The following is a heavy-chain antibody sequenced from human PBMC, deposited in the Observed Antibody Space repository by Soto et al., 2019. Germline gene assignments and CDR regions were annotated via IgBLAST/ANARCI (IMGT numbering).Heavy chain of an antibody. CDR3: AKDARSQRYYFDY. CDR1: GFTFSSYG. Sequence: QVQLVESGGGVVQPGRSLRLSCAASGFTFSSYGMHWVRQAPGKGLVWVAVISYDGSNKYYADSVKGRFTISRDNSKNTMYLQMTSLRAEDTAVYYCAKDARSQRYYFDYLGQGTLVTVSS. V-gene: IGHV3-30*18. D-gene: IGHD6-25*01. CDR2: ISYDGSNK. J-gene: IGHJ4*02.